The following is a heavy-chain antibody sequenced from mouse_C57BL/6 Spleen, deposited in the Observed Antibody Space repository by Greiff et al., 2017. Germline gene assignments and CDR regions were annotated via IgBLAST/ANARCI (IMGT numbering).Heavy chain of an antibody. CDR3: RLTTVVATPFDY. V-gene: IGHV1-15*01. Sequence: VQLQQSGAELVRPGASVTLSCKASGYTFTDYEMHWVKQTPVHGLEWIGAIDPETGGTAYNQKFKGKAILTADKSSSTAYMELRSLTSEDSAVYYCRLTTVVATPFDYWGQGTTLTVSS. CDR2: IDPETGGT. CDR1: GYTFTDYE. J-gene: IGHJ2*01. D-gene: IGHD1-1*01.